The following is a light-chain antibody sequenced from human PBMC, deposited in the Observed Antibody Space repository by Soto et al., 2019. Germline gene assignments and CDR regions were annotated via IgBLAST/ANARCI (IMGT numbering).Light chain of an antibody. J-gene: IGLJ1*01. CDR1: SSNIGSKT. V-gene: IGLV1-44*01. Sequence: QSVLTQPPSASGTPGQRVTISYSGSSSNIGSKTVNWYQQLPGPAPKLLIYSNYQRPSGVPDRFSGSKSGTSASRAISGLQSEDESDYSCAAWDASLTGYVFRTGTNVTV. CDR2: SNY. CDR3: AAWDASLTGYV.